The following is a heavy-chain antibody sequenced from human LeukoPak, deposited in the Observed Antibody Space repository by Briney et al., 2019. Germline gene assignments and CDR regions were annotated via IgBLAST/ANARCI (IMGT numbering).Heavy chain of an antibody. CDR3: ATALYSSGWYHEGY. D-gene: IGHD6-19*01. CDR2: FDPEDGET. CDR1: GYTLTALA. J-gene: IGHJ4*02. Sequence: ASVKVSCKVSGYTLTALALHWVRQAPGKGLEWMGGFDPEDGETIYAQKFQGRVTMTEDTSTDTAYMELSSLRSEDTAVYYCATALYSSGWYHEGYWGQGTLVTVSS. V-gene: IGHV1-24*01.